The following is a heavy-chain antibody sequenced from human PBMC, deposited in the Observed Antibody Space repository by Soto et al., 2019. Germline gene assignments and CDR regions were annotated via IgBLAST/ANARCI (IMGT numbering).Heavy chain of an antibody. CDR2: IYYSGCT. Sequence: PSETLSLTCTVSGGPISSSTYYWGWIRQPPGKGLEWIGNIYYSGCTYYNPSLKSRVTISVDTSKNQVSLKLLSVTAADTALYFCAMHQGVNAPEYFDYWGQGTLVTVSS. V-gene: IGHV4-39*01. CDR1: GGPISSSTYY. D-gene: IGHD2-2*01. CDR3: AMHQGVNAPEYFDY. J-gene: IGHJ4*02.